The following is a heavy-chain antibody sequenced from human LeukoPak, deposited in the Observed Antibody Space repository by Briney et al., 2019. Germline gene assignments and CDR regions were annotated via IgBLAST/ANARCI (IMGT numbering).Heavy chain of an antibody. Sequence: SETLSLTCTVSGGSISSYYWSWIRQPPGKGLEWIGYIYYSGSTNYNPSLKSRVTISVDTSKNQFSLKLSSVTAADTAVYYCAGTYYDFWSGYQDAYCGMDVWGQGTTVTVSS. CDR3: AGTYYDFWSGYQDAYCGMDV. J-gene: IGHJ6*02. CDR1: GGSISSYY. V-gene: IGHV4-59*01. D-gene: IGHD3-3*01. CDR2: IYYSGST.